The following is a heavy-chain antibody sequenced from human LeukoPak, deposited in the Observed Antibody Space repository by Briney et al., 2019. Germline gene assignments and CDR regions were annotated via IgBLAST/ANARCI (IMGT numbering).Heavy chain of an antibody. CDR1: GGSFSGYY. V-gene: IGHV4-34*01. CDR3: ASSLLTADAFDI. J-gene: IGHJ3*02. Sequence: PSETLSLTCAVYGGSFSGYYWSWIRQPPGKGLEWIGEINHSGSTNYNPSLKSRVTISVGTSKNQFSLKLSSVTAADTAVYYCASSLLTADAFDIWGQGTMVTVSS. CDR2: INHSGST. D-gene: IGHD3-9*01.